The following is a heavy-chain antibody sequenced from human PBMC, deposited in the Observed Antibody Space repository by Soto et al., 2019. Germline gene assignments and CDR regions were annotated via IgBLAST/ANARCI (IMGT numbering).Heavy chain of an antibody. CDR1: GYTFTSYA. CDR3: ARDGLPPVLRFLEWSPSGENWFDP. D-gene: IGHD3-3*01. Sequence: ASVKVSCKASGYTFTSYAMHWVRQAPGQRLEWMGWINAGNGNTKYSQKFQGRVTITRDTSASTAYMELSSLRSEDTAVYYCARDGLPPVLRFLEWSPSGENWFDPWGQGTLVTVSS. V-gene: IGHV1-3*01. J-gene: IGHJ5*02. CDR2: INAGNGNT.